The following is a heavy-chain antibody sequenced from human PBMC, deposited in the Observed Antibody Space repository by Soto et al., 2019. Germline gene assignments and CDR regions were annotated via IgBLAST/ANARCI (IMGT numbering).Heavy chain of an antibody. D-gene: IGHD3-22*01. Sequence: SETLSLTCTVSGGSISSHYWSWIRQPPGKGLERIWHFYYRGTHTCNPSLSSRVTISVDTSKNHCSLKLSSVTAAHTAVYYCARDRRIVVPNYYYGMDVWGQGTTVAVSS. CDR3: ARDRRIVVPNYYYGMDV. J-gene: IGHJ6*02. V-gene: IGHV4-59*11. CDR1: GGSISSHY. CDR2: FYYRGTH.